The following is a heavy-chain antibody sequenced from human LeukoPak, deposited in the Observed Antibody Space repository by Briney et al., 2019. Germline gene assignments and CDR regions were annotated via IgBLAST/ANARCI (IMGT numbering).Heavy chain of an antibody. V-gene: IGHV3-48*01. D-gene: IGHD6-19*01. CDR1: GFTFSSYS. J-gene: IGHJ1*01. CDR3: ARDYAVAASPEYFQH. Sequence: GGSLRLSCAASGFTFSSYSMNWVRQAQGKGLEWVSYISSSSSTIYYADSVKGRFTISRDNAKNSLYLQMNSLRAEDTAVYYCARDYAVAASPEYFQHWGQGTLVTVSS. CDR2: ISSSSSTI.